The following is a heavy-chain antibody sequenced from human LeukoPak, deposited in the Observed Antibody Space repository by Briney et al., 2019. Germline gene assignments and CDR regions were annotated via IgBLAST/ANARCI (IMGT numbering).Heavy chain of an antibody. CDR2: IYHSGST. CDR1: GGSISSSNW. V-gene: IGHV4-4*02. J-gene: IGHJ3*02. CDR3: ATYYYDSSGYIAFDI. Sequence: SGTLSLTCAVSGGSISSSNWWSWVRQPPGKGLEWIGEIYHSGSTNYNPSLKSRVTISVDKTKNQFSLKLSSVTAADTAVYYCATYYYDSSGYIAFDIWGQGTMVTVSS. D-gene: IGHD3-22*01.